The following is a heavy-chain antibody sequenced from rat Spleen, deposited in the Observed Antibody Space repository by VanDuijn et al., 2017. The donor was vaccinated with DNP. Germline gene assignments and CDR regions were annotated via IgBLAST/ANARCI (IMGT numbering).Heavy chain of an antibody. CDR3: AREGYYAMDA. CDR1: GYTFTRYY. J-gene: IGHJ4*01. Sequence: QIQLQQSGAELAKPGSSVKISCKASGYTFTRYYITWIKQTTGQGLEYIGYINTGSGGTNYNEKFKGKATLSVDKSSSTAFMQLSSLTPDDSAVYYCAREGYYAMDAWGQGTSVTVSS. CDR2: INTGSGGT. D-gene: IGHD1-11*01. V-gene: IGHV1-43*01.